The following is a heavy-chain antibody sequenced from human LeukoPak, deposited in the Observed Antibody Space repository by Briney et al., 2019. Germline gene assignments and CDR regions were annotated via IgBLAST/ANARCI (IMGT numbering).Heavy chain of an antibody. CDR2: INPSGGST. J-gene: IGHJ4*02. CDR3: ARESRGRLYYFDY. V-gene: IGHV1-46*01. Sequence: ASVKVSCKASGYTFTSYYMHWVRQAPGQGLEWMGIINPSGGSTSYAQKFQGRVTITADKSTSTAYMELSSLRSEDMAVYYCARESRGRLYYFDYWGQGTLVTVSS. CDR1: GYTFTSYY. D-gene: IGHD2-15*01.